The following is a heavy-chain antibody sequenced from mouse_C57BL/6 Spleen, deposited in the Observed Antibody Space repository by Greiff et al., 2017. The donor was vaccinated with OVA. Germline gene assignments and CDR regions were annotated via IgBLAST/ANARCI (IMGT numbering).Heavy chain of an antibody. CDR1: GYTFTSYD. Sequence: VQRVESGPELVKPGASVKLSCKASGYTFTSYDINWVKQRPGQGLEWIGWIYPRDGSTKYNEKFKGKATLTVDTSSSTAYMELHSLTSEDSAVYFCARASTVVATGDWGQGTLVTVSA. J-gene: IGHJ3*01. D-gene: IGHD1-1*01. CDR3: ARASTVVATGD. V-gene: IGHV1-85*01. CDR2: IYPRDGST.